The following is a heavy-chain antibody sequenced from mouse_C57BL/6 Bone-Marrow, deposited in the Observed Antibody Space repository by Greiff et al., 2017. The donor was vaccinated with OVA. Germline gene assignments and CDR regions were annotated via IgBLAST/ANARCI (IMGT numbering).Heavy chain of an antibody. CDR1: GFTFNTYA. CDR2: IRSKSSNYAT. CDR3: VRDPYYGSSYGFAY. D-gene: IGHD1-1*01. V-gene: IGHV10-3*01. J-gene: IGHJ3*01. Sequence: EVQGVESGGGLVQPKGSLKLSCAASGFTFNTYAMHWVRQAPGKGLEWVARIRSKSSNYATYYADSVKDRFTISRDDSQSMLYLQMNNLKTEDTAMYYCVRDPYYGSSYGFAYWGQGTLVTVSA.